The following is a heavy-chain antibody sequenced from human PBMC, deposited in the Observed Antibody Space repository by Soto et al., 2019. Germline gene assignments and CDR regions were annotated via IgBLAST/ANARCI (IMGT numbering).Heavy chain of an antibody. Sequence: QVQLQQWGAGLLKPSETLSLTCAVYGGSFSGYYWGWTRQPPGKGLEWIGEINHSGSTNYNPSLKSRVTISVDTSKNQFSLKLSSVTAADTAVYYCARGVYCSSTSCYWGVDVWGQGTTVTVSS. D-gene: IGHD2-2*01. CDR3: ARGVYCSSTSCYWGVDV. CDR1: GGSFSGYY. CDR2: INHSGST. V-gene: IGHV4-34*01. J-gene: IGHJ6*02.